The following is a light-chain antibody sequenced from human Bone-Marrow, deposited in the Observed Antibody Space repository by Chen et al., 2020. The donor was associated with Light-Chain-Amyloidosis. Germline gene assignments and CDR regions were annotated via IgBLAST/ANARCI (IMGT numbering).Light chain of an antibody. CDR1: QSVRSSF. V-gene: IGKV3D-20*02. CDR2: DAT. CDR3: QQRSDWPIT. Sequence: EIVLTQSPGTLSLSPGERATLSCRVSQSVRSSFLAWYQQKPGQAPRLLIYDATNRATGIPARFSGSGFGTGFTLTINSLEPEDFAVYYCQQRSDWPITFGQGTRLEIK. J-gene: IGKJ5*01.